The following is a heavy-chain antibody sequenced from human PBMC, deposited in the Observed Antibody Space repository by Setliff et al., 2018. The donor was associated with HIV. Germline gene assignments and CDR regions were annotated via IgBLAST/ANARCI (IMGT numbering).Heavy chain of an antibody. J-gene: IGHJ4*02. CDR1: GFTFSRYG. CDR2: ISYDGSKK. CDR3: ARAVGPGAIHF. V-gene: IGHV3-30*04. D-gene: IGHD3-10*01. Sequence: GGSLRLSCAASGFTFSRYGMHWVRQAPGKGLEWVAFISYDGSKKYDADFVKGRFTISSDNAKNTLYLQMNSLRAEDTAVYYCARAVGPGAIHFWGQGTLVTVSS.